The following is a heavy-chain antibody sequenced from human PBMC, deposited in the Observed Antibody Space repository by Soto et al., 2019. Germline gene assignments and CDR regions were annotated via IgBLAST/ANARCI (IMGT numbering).Heavy chain of an antibody. D-gene: IGHD3-16*01. J-gene: IGHJ6*02. CDR3: ARSPNDYYYGFDV. Sequence: SETLSLTCTVSGGSVSSGDYFWNWLRQSPGKRLEWIAYIYYSGSTNYNPSLKSRATISVDTSKSQVSLTLTSMTAADAALYYGARSPNDYYYGFDVWGQGTAVTVSS. V-gene: IGHV4-61*08. CDR2: IYYSGST. CDR1: GGSVSSGDYF.